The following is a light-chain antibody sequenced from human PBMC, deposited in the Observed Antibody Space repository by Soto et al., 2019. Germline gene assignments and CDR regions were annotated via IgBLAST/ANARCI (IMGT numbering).Light chain of an antibody. Sequence: DIQMTQSPSTLSASVGDRVTITCRASQSISSWLAWYQQEPGKAPKLLIYKGSSLESGVQSRFSGSGSGTEFTLTINSLQPDDFATYYCQQYNSYPLTFGGGTKVEIK. CDR1: QSISSW. CDR3: QQYNSYPLT. CDR2: KGS. V-gene: IGKV1-5*03. J-gene: IGKJ4*01.